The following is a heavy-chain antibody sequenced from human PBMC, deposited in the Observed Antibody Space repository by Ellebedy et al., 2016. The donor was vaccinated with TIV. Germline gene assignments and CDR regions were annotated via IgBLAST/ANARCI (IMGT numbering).Heavy chain of an antibody. J-gene: IGHJ4*02. CDR3: ARGAKDGGNGY. V-gene: IGHV4-30-4*01. CDR2: IYYSGST. CDR1: GGSISSGDYY. D-gene: IGHD4-23*01. Sequence: MPSETLSLTCTVSGGSISSGDYYRSWIRQPPGKGLEWIGYIYYSGSTYYNPSLKSRVTISVDTSKNQFSLKLSSVTAADTAVYYCARGAKDGGNGYWGQGTLVTVSS.